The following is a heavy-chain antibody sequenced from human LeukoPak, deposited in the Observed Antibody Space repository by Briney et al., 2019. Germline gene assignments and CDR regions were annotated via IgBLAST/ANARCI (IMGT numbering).Heavy chain of an antibody. CDR3: ARAPRLAWLRSNFDY. CDR2: IYYSGST. V-gene: IGHV4-59*12. CDR1: GGSISSYY. D-gene: IGHD5-12*01. Sequence: SETLSLTCTVSGGSISSYYWSWIRQPPGKGLEWIGYIYYSGSTNYNPSLKSRVTISVDTSKNQFSLKLSSVTAADTAVYYCARAPRLAWLRSNFDYWGQGTLVTVSS. J-gene: IGHJ4*02.